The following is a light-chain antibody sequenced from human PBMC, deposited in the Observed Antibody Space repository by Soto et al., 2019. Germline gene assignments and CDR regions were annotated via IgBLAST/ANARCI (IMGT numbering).Light chain of an antibody. Sequence: QSSLNRPPSVSVSPGHSCTISCTGTSIDFVSYNRVSWYQQPPGTAPKLIIYEARNRPPGVPDRFSGSKSGNTASLIISGLQAADEADYYCSLYTSENTYVFGTGTKSPP. CDR2: EAR. CDR1: SIDFVSYNR. V-gene: IGLV2-18*01. CDR3: SLYTSENTYV. J-gene: IGLJ1*01.